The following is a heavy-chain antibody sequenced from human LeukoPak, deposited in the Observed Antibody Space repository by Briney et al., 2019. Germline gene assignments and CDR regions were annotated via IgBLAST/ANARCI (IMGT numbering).Heavy chain of an antibody. CDR1: GYSISSGYY. D-gene: IGHD3-22*01. Sequence: NPSETLSLXCAVSGYSISSGYYWGWIRQPPGKGLEWIGSIYHSGSTYYNPSLKSRVTISVDTSKNQFSLKLSSVTAADTAVYYCARASGYYQYNLNPGINYWGQGTLVTVSS. V-gene: IGHV4-38-2*01. CDR2: IYHSGST. CDR3: ARASGYYQYNLNPGINY. J-gene: IGHJ4*02.